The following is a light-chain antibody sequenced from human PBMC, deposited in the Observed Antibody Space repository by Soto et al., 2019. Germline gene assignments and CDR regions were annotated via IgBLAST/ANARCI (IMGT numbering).Light chain of an antibody. V-gene: IGLV2-18*01. Sequence: QSALTQPPSVSGSPGQSVTISCTVTSSDVGDYEHVSWYQQAPGTAPKLILFDVTNRPSGVPDRFSGSKSGNTPSLTIFGLQAEDEADYYCSLYTSSSTWVFGGGTQLTVL. CDR2: DVT. J-gene: IGLJ3*02. CDR3: SLYTSSSTWV. CDR1: SSDVGDYEH.